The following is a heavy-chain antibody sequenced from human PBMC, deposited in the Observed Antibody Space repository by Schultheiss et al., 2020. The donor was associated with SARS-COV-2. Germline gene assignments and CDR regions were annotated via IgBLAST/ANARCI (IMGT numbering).Heavy chain of an antibody. Sequence: GGSLRLSCAASGFTFSSYAMHWVRQAPGKGLEWVAYISSSGSSIFYADSVKGRFTISRDNSNNSLYLQMNSLRAEDTAVYYCARAGSRWPWYFDLWGRGTLVTVSS. CDR2: ISSSGSSI. D-gene: IGHD6-13*01. J-gene: IGHJ2*01. V-gene: IGHV3-48*03. CDR3: ARAGSRWPWYFDL. CDR1: GFTFSSYA.